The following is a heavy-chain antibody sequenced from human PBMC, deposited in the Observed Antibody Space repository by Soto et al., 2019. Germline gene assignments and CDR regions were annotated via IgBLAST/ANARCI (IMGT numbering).Heavy chain of an antibody. V-gene: IGHV1-18*01. D-gene: IGHD2-15*01. J-gene: IGHJ2*01. CDR1: GYTFSDYA. CDR3: VRWYCSVGSCYACGHFDL. Sequence: QVQLVQSGGEVKKPGASVKVSCQASGYTFSDYAISWVRQAPGQGLEWMGWISASTRNIDQAQHFQGSDLMTLDTYTNTAYMERRSLGSDDTAVYYCVRWYCSVGSCYACGHFDLWGRGTLVTVSS. CDR2: ISASTRNI.